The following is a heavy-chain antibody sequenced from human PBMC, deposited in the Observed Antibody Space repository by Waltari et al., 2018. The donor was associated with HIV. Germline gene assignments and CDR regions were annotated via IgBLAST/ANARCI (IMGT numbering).Heavy chain of an antibody. Sequence: QVTLKESGPALVKPTQTLTLTCTFSGFSLSTSGMRVSWIRQPPGKALEWLARIDWDDDKFYSTSLKTRLTISKDTSKNQVVLTMTNMDPVDTATYYCARTIFNYGDVNWYFDLWGRGTLVTVSS. CDR3: ARTIFNYGDVNWYFDL. J-gene: IGHJ2*01. V-gene: IGHV2-70*04. CDR2: IDWDDDK. D-gene: IGHD4-17*01. CDR1: GFSLSTSGMR.